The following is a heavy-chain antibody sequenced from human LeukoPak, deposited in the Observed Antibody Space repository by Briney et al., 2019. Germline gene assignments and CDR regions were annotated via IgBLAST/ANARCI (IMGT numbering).Heavy chain of an antibody. CDR1: GYTFTSYY. Sequence: ASVKVSCKASGYTFTSYYMHWVRQAPGQGLEWMGWISAYNGNTNYAQKLQGRVAMTTDTSTSTAYMELRSLRSDDTAVYYCAREVSGSRYYFDYWGQGTLVTVSS. V-gene: IGHV1-18*04. J-gene: IGHJ4*02. CDR3: AREVSGSRYYFDY. D-gene: IGHD1-26*01. CDR2: ISAYNGNT.